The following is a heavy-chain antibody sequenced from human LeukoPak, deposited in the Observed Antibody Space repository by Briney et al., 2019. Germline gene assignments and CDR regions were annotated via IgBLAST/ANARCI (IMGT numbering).Heavy chain of an antibody. CDR3: ASAPMVRGVINY. CDR1: GGSISSYY. J-gene: IGHJ4*02. Sequence: SETLSLTCTVSGGSISSYYWSWIRQPAGKGLEWIGRIDTSGNTNYKPSLKSRVTMSVDTSKNQFSLKLNSVTAADTAVYYCASAPMVRGVINYWGQGTLVTVSS. CDR2: IDTSGNT. V-gene: IGHV4-4*07. D-gene: IGHD3-10*01.